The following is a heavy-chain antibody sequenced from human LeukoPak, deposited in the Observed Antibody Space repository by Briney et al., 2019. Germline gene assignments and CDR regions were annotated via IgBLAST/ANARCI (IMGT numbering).Heavy chain of an antibody. V-gene: IGHV4-59*01. D-gene: IGHD3-22*01. J-gene: IGHJ4*02. Sequence: SETLSLTCTVSGGSISSYYWSWIRQPPGKGLEWIGYIYYSGSTNYNPSLKSRATISVDTSKNQFSLKLSSVTAADTAVYYCARDSGYYDSSGYLSYFDYWGQGTLVTVSS. CDR3: ARDSGYYDSSGYLSYFDY. CDR1: GGSISSYY. CDR2: IYYSGST.